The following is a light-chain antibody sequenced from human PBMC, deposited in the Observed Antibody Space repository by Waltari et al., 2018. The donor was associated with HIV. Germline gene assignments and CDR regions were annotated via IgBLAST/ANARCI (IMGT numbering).Light chain of an antibody. V-gene: IGLV1-40*01. J-gene: IGLJ3*02. Sequence: QSVLTQPPSVSGAPGQRVTISCTGSSSNIGAPYDVHWYHQLPGSAPKLLRYGNSNRPSGVPDRFSGSKSGTSASLAITELQAEDEADYYCQSYDSSLSGWVFGGGTKLTVL. CDR3: QSYDSSLSGWV. CDR2: GNS. CDR1: SSNIGAPYD.